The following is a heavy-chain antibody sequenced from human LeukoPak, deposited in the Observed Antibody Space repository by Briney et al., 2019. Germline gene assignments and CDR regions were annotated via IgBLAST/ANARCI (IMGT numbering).Heavy chain of an antibody. D-gene: IGHD3-10*01. J-gene: IGHJ6*03. CDR2: IYHSGST. V-gene: IGHV4-38-2*02. Sequence: SETLSLTRTVSGYSISSGYYWGWIRQPPGKGLEWIGSIYHSGSTNYNPSLKSRVTISVDTSKNQFSLKLSSVTAADTAVYYCARRGSGSINYYYYYYMDVWGKGTTVTISS. CDR1: GYSISSGYY. CDR3: ARRGSGSINYYYYYYMDV.